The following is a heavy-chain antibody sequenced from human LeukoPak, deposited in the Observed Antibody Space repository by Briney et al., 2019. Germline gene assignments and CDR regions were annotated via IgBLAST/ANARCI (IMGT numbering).Heavy chain of an antibody. V-gene: IGHV3-74*01. D-gene: IGHD5-12*01. CDR1: GFTFSAYW. Sequence: PGGSLRLSCAASGFTFSAYWMHWVRQVPGKGLVWVSRINNDGTATFFADSVKGRFTISRDNAKNTLYLQMDSLRAEDTAMYYCARQYIGAYDIWGQGTMVTVSS. CDR2: INNDGTAT. J-gene: IGHJ3*02. CDR3: ARQYIGAYDI.